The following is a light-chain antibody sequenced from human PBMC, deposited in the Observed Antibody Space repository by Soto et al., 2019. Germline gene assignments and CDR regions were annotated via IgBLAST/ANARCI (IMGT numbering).Light chain of an antibody. CDR1: QTVLYISNNKSY. CDR3: QQFYSSPFT. V-gene: IGKV4-1*01. J-gene: IGKJ3*01. Sequence: DIVMTQSPDSLAVSLGDRATINCRSSQTVLYISNNKSYIAWYQQKSGQPPKLLISWTSTRESGVPDRFSGSGSGTDFTLTISNVHAEDVAVYDCQQFYSSPFTFGPGTKVHIK. CDR2: WTS.